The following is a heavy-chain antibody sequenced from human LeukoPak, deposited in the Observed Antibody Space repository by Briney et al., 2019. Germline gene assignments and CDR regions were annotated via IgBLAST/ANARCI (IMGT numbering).Heavy chain of an antibody. D-gene: IGHD6-13*01. CDR3: ARTRAAAGYSSFWFDP. CDR2: ISYDGSNK. CDR1: GFTFSSYG. J-gene: IGHJ5*02. V-gene: IGHV3-30*03. Sequence: GGSLRLSCEASGFTFSSYGMHWVRQAPGKGLEWVAVISYDGSNKYYADSMRGRFTISRDNSKNTLYLQMNSLRTEDTAVYYCARTRAAAGYSSFWFDPWGQGTLVTVSS.